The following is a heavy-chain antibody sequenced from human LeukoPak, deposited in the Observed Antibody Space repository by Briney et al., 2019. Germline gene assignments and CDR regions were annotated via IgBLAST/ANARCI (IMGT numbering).Heavy chain of an antibody. CDR2: IWHDGSKE. J-gene: IGHJ4*02. CDR1: GFSFSTYG. V-gene: IGHV3-33*01. Sequence: AGRSLRLSCAASGFSFSTYGMHWVRQAPDTGLEWLALIWHDGSKEYYADSVKSRFTISRDNSKNTLYLEVNSLRADDTAMYYCAGDTPPGGECYFEYWGQGALVTVYS. CDR3: AGDTPPGGECYFEY. D-gene: IGHD3-16*01.